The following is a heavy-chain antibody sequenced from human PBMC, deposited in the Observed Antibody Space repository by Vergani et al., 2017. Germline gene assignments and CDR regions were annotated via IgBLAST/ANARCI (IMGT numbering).Heavy chain of an antibody. V-gene: IGHV1-69*01. CDR3: ARGEGYCSGGSCYPNWFDP. CDR1: GGTFSSYA. D-gene: IGHD2-15*01. J-gene: IGHJ5*02. CDR2: IIPIFGTA. Sequence: QVQLVQSGAEVKKPGSSVKVSCKASGGTFSSYAISWVRQAPGQGLEWMGGIIPIFGTANYAQKFQGRVTITADESTSTAYMELSSLRSEDTAVYYCARGEGYCSGGSCYPNWFDPWGQGTQVTVSS.